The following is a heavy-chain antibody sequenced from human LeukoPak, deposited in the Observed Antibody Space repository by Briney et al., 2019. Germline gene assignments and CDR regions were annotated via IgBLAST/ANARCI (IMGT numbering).Heavy chain of an antibody. CDR2: ICYTGST. V-gene: IGHV4-39*01. Sequence: PSVTLSFTCTVSGGSISSSSYYWGWIRQPPGKGLEWIGCICYTGSTYYNPSHKNRVPISVDTSKIQFALKLSSVTAADTAVYYCARHVVATITGVDYWGQGTLVTVSS. D-gene: IGHD5-12*01. J-gene: IGHJ4*02. CDR3: ARHVVATITGVDY. CDR1: GGSISSSSYY.